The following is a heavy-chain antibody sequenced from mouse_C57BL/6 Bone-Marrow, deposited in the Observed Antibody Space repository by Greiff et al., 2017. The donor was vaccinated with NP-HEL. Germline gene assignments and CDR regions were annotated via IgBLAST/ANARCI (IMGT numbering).Heavy chain of an antibody. J-gene: IGHJ4*01. Sequence: EVKVVESGGGLVQPKGSLKLSCAASGFTFNTYAMHWVRQAPGKGLEWVARIRSKSSNYATYYADSVKDRFTISRDDSQSMLYLQMNNLKTEDTAMYYCVRDRGSSYYYAMDYWGQGTSVTVSS. V-gene: IGHV10-3*01. CDR2: IRSKSSNYAT. CDR3: VRDRGSSYYYAMDY. CDR1: GFTFNTYA. D-gene: IGHD1-1*01.